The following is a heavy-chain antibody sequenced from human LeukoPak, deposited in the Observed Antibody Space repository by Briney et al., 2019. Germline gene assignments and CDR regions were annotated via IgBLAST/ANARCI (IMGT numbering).Heavy chain of an antibody. D-gene: IGHD3-22*01. CDR1: GFTFSTYW. J-gene: IGHJ4*02. CDR2: TNSDGSGT. V-gene: IGHV3-74*01. CDR3: ARDLFYDNSGFYAFDS. Sequence: GESLRLSCAASGFTFSTYWMHWVRQAPGKGLVWVSRTNSDGSGTVYADSVKGRFTISRDNPKNTLFLQMNSLRAEDTAVYYCARDLFYDNSGFYAFDSWGLGTLVTVSS.